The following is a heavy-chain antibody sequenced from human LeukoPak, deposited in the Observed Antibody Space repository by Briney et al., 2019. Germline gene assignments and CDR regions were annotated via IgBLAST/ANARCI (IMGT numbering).Heavy chain of an antibody. J-gene: IGHJ5*02. Sequence: ASMKVSCKASGYTFTAYYMHWVRQAPGQGLEWMGWINPNSGDTNYAQKFQGRVTMTRDTSISTAYMELSRLRSDDTAVYYCARAMYYYGSGTKADFDPWGQGTLVTVSS. CDR1: GYTFTAYY. CDR2: INPNSGDT. CDR3: ARAMYYYGSGTKADFDP. V-gene: IGHV1-2*02. D-gene: IGHD3-10*01.